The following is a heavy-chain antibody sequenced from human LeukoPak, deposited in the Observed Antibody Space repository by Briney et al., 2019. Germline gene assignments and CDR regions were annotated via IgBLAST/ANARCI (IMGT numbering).Heavy chain of an antibody. CDR3: AKATNRGYSYGVYFDY. D-gene: IGHD5-18*01. V-gene: IGHV3-9*01. CDR1: GFTFDDYA. CDR2: ISWNSGSI. J-gene: IGHJ4*02. Sequence: TGGSLRLSCAASGFTFDDYAMHWVRQAPGKGLEWVSGISWNSGSIGYADSVKGRFTVSRDNAKNSLYLQMNSLRAEDTALYFCAKATNRGYSYGVYFDYWGQGTLVTVSS.